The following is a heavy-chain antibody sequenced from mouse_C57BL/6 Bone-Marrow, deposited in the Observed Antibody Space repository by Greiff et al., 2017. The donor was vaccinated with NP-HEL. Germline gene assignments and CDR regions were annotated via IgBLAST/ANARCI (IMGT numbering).Heavy chain of an antibody. V-gene: IGHV14-4*01. CDR1: GFNIKDNY. CDR2: IDPENGDT. Sequence: VHVKQSGAELVRPGASVKLSCTASGFNIKDNYMHWVKQRPEQGLEWIGWIDPENGDTEYASKFQGKATITADTSSNTAYLQLSSLTSEDTAVYYCTASLYGYGEGYAMDYWGQGTSVTVSS. D-gene: IGHD2-2*01. J-gene: IGHJ4*01. CDR3: TASLYGYGEGYAMDY.